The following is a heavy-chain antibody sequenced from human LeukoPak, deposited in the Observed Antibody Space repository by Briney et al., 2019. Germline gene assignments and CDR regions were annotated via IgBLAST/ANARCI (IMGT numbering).Heavy chain of an antibody. Sequence: GESLKISCKGSGYSFTSYWIAWVRQMPGKGLEWMGVIYYDDSETQYSPSFQGQVTISVDKSISTAYLQWSSLKASDTAIYYCARLIAAAETEGWFDPWGQGTLVTVSS. V-gene: IGHV5-51*01. CDR2: IYYDDSET. CDR3: ARLIAAAETEGWFDP. D-gene: IGHD6-13*01. CDR1: GYSFTSYW. J-gene: IGHJ5*02.